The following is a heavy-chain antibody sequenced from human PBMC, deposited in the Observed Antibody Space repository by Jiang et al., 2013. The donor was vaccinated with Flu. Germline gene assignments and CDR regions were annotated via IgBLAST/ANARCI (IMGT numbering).Heavy chain of an antibody. Sequence: QLVESGGGLVQPGGSLRLSCAASGFTFSSYWMHWVRQAPGKGLVWVSRINSDGSSTSYADSVKGRFTISRDNAKNTLYLQMNSLRAEDTAVYYCARVGAGALYGDYVDYTYDYYYGMDVWGQGTTVTVSS. CDR1: GFTFSSYW. V-gene: IGHV3-74*01. CDR2: INSDGSST. D-gene: IGHD4-17*01. CDR3: ARVGAGALYGDYVDYTYDYYYGMDV. J-gene: IGHJ6*02.